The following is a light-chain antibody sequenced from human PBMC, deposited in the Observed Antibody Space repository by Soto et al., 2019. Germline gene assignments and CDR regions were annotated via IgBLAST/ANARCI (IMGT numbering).Light chain of an antibody. CDR1: SSDIGAFTF. V-gene: IGLV2-14*03. CDR3: SSYTSSSTHV. CDR2: DVN. J-gene: IGLJ1*01. Sequence: QSALTQPASVSGSPGQSITISCTGTSSDIGAFTFVSWYQQHPGKVPKLMIFDVNRRPSGVSDRFSGSKSGITASLTISGLHAEDEGDYYCSSYTSSSTHVFGSGTKLTVL.